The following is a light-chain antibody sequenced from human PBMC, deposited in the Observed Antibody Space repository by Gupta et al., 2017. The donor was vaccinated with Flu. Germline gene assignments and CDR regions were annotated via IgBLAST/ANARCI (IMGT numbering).Light chain of an antibody. CDR1: SSDVGSYNL. CDR3: YSCEGTRTFVV. CDR2: DGS. J-gene: IGLJ1*01. Sequence: QSALTQPASVSGSPGQSITISCTGTSSDVGSYNLVSWYQQHPGKAPKLMMYDGSKRPSGVPNRFSGSKSGNTASLTISGLQAEDEAEYYCYSCEGTRTFVVFGTGTTLTGL. V-gene: IGLV2-23*01.